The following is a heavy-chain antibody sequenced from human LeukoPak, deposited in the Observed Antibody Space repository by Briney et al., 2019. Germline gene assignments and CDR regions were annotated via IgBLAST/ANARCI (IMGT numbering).Heavy chain of an antibody. D-gene: IGHD3-22*01. CDR2: INSGGSTT. CDR3: LRGDSRDF. Sequence: GGSLRLSCAACGFAFSSYTMNWARQAPGKGLEWVASINSGGSTTHYADSVKGRFTISRDNDQNVLYLQMNGLRADDAAVYYCLRGDSRDFWGQGTLVTVSS. J-gene: IGHJ4*02. V-gene: IGHV3-21*06. CDR1: GFAFSSYT.